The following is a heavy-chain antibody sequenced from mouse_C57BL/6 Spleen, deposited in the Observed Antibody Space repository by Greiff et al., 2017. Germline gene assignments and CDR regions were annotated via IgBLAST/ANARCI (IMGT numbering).Heavy chain of an antibody. CDR2: ISYDGSN. CDR1: GYSITSGYY. CDR3: ARDHGSSYGYAMDY. J-gene: IGHJ4*01. V-gene: IGHV3-6*01. Sequence: EVQLQESGPGLVKPSQSLSLTCSVTGYSITSGYYWNWIRQFPGNKLEWMGYISYDGSNNYNPSLKNRISITLDTSKNQVFLKLNSVTTEDTATYYCARDHGSSYGYAMDYWGQGTSVTVSS. D-gene: IGHD1-1*01.